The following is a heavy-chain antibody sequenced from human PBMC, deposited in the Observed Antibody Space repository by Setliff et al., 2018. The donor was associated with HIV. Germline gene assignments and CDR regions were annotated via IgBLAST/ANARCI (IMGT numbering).Heavy chain of an antibody. V-gene: IGHV4-59*02. CDR3: ARGFVAVGHYYYYCMDV. J-gene: IGHJ6*03. Sequence: PSETLSLTCTVSGGSVSSYYWSWIRQPPGKGLEWIGYIYYSGSTNYNPSLRSRVTISVDTSKNHFSLKLSSVTAADTAVYYCARGFVAVGHYYYYCMDVWGKGTTVTVSS. CDR1: GGSVSSYY. CDR2: IYYSGST. D-gene: IGHD6-19*01.